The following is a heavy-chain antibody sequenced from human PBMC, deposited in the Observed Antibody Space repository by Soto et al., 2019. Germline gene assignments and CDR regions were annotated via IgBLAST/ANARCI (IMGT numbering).Heavy chain of an antibody. J-gene: IGHJ4*02. V-gene: IGHV1-18*01. CDR1: GYTFSSYG. CDR2: ISAYNGKT. D-gene: IGHD2-2*01. CDR3: ARDSSTGTCYHCYFAY. Sequence: GASVKVSCKSSGYTFSSYGINWVRQAPGQGLEWMGWISAYNGKTNYAQKVQGRVTMTKDTSTSTAYMELRSLRSDDTAVYYCARDSSTGTCYHCYFAYWGQGTVVTVSS.